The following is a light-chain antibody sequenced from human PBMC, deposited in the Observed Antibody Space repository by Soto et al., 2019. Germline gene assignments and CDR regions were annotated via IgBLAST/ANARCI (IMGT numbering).Light chain of an antibody. CDR2: GAS. J-gene: IGKJ1*01. V-gene: IGKV3-20*01. CDR1: QSVSTYY. Sequence: EIVWTQSPGTLSLSPGERATLSCRASQSVSTYYLAWYQQKPGQAPRLLIYGASSRATGIPDRFSGTGSGTDFTLTISRLEPEDSAVYYCQEYGTSRTFGQGTKVEIK. CDR3: QEYGTSRT.